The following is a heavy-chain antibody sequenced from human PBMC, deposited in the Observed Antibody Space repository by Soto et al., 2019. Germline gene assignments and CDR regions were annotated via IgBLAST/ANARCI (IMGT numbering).Heavy chain of an antibody. V-gene: IGHV3-30*18. CDR1: GFTFSSYG. D-gene: IGHD3-10*01. J-gene: IGHJ4*02. Sequence: GGSLRLSCAASGFTFSSYGMHWVRQAPGKGLEWVAVISYDVSNKYYADSVKGRFTISRDNSKNTLYLQMNSLRAEDTAVYYCAKVRSYYGSGSYYPALDYWGQGTLVTVSS. CDR3: AKVRSYYGSGSYYPALDY. CDR2: ISYDVSNK.